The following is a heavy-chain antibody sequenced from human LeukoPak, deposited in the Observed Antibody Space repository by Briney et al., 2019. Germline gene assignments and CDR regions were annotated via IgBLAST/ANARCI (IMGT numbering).Heavy chain of an antibody. V-gene: IGHV3-23*01. CDR3: ANRYSSGWGPRGESYYYYYYMDV. CDR1: GFTFSSYG. J-gene: IGHJ6*03. Sequence: GGSLRLSCAASGFTFSSYGMSWVRQAPGKGLEWVSAISGSGGSTYYADPVKGRFTISRDNSKNTLYLQMNSLRAEDTAVYYCANRYSSGWGPRGESYYYYYYMDVWGKGTTVTISS. CDR2: ISGSGGST. D-gene: IGHD6-19*01.